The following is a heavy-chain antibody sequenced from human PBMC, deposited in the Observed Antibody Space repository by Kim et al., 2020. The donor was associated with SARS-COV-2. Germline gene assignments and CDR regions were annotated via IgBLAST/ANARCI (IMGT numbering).Heavy chain of an antibody. J-gene: IGHJ4*02. CDR3: ARQDYYDSSGYGHFDY. Sequence: SHKTRVTISADTANDQFSLKLSSVTAADTAVYYCARQDYYDSSGYGHFDYWGQGTLVTVSS. V-gene: IGHV4-59*08. D-gene: IGHD3-22*01.